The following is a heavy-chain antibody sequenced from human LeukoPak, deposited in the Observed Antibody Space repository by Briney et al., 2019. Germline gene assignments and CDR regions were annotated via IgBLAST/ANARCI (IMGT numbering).Heavy chain of an antibody. D-gene: IGHD3-16*01. Sequence: SETLSLTCAVSGYSISSGYYWGWIRQPPGKGLEWIGYIYYSGSTNYNPSLKSRVTISVDTSKNQFSLKLSSVTAADTAVYYCAGAPLGRDDAFDIWGQGTMVTVSS. V-gene: IGHV4-61*01. J-gene: IGHJ3*02. CDR1: GYSISSGYY. CDR2: IYYSGST. CDR3: AGAPLGRDDAFDI.